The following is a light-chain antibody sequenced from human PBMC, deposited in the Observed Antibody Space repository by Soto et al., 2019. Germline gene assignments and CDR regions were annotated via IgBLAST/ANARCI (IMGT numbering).Light chain of an antibody. V-gene: IGLV1-40*01. CDR3: QSYDSSLSGYYV. Sequence: QSVLTQPPSVSGAPGQRVTISCTGSSSNIGAGYDVHWYQQLPGTAPKLLIYVNSNRPSGVPDRFSGSKSGTSASLAITGVQAADEADYYCQSYDSSLSGYYVFGTGTELTVL. J-gene: IGLJ1*01. CDR1: SSNIGAGYD. CDR2: VNS.